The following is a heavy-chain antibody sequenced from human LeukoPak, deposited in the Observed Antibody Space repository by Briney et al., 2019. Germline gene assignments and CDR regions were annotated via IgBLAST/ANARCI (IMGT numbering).Heavy chain of an antibody. D-gene: IGHD3-22*01. CDR2: IYYSGST. V-gene: IGHV4-31*03. Sequence: SQTLSLTCTVSGGSISSGGYSWSWIRQHPGKGLEWIGYIYYSGSTYYNPSLKSRVTISVDTSKNQFSLKLSSVTAADTAVYYCARGRAYYDSSVPYYFDYWGQGTLVTVSS. CDR1: GGSISSGGYS. J-gene: IGHJ4*02. CDR3: ARGRAYYDSSVPYYFDY.